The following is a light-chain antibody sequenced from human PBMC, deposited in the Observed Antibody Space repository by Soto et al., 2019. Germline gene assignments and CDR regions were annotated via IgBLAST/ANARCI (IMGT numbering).Light chain of an antibody. Sequence: DIQMTQSPSSLSASVVDRVTITCRASQSINTYLNWYQQKPGKAPKLLIYAASSLQSGVPSRFSGSGSGTDFTLTIGSLQPEDFATYYCQESYSHPRTFGPGTKVDIK. CDR1: QSINTY. CDR3: QESYSHPRT. J-gene: IGKJ3*01. CDR2: AAS. V-gene: IGKV1-39*01.